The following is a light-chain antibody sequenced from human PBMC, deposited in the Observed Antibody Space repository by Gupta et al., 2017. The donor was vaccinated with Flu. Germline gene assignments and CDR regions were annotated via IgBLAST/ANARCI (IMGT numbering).Light chain of an antibody. CDR1: QSVDNNY. CDR3: QQVGSSPWT. CDR2: SAS. J-gene: IGKJ1*01. Sequence: EIVLTQSPGTLSLSPGEKATLSCRASQSVDNNYLAWFQQKPGQAPRLLIYSASSRATGIPDRFSGSGSGTDFTLTISRLEPEDFAVYYCQQVGSSPWTFGQGTKVEI. V-gene: IGKV3-20*01.